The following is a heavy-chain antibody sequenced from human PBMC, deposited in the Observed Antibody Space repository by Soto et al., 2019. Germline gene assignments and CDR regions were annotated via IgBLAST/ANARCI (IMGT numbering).Heavy chain of an antibody. V-gene: IGHV6-1*01. CDR2: TYYRSKWYN. Sequence: SQTLSLTCAISGDSVSSNSAAWNWIRQSPSRGLEWLGRTYYRSKWYNDYAVSVKSRITVNPDTSKNQFSLQLNSVTPEDSAVYSCARATLVGSVWYGMPDSSGQGTLFTVSS. CDR3: ARATLVGSVWYGMPDS. CDR1: GDSVSSNSAA. D-gene: IGHD6-19*01. J-gene: IGHJ4*02.